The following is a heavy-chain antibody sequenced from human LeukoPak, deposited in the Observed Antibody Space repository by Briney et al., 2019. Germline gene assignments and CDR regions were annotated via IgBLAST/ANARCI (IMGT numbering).Heavy chain of an antibody. CDR1: GYSFTSYW. J-gene: IGHJ4*02. D-gene: IGHD2-15*01. V-gene: IGHV5-51*01. Sequence: GESLKISCKGSGYSFTSYWIGWVRQMPGKGLEWMGIIYPGNSDTRYSPSFQGQVTTSADKSISTAYLQWSALKASDTAMYYCARPYCSGGSCYSAPFDCWGQGTLVTVSS. CDR2: IYPGNSDT. CDR3: ARPYCSGGSCYSAPFDC.